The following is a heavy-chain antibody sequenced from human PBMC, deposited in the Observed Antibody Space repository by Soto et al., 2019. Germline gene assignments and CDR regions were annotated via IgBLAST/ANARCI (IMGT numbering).Heavy chain of an antibody. J-gene: IGHJ5*02. CDR1: GYTFISYS. Sequence: QVQLVQSGAEEKKPGASVKVSCKVSGYTFISYSMHWVRQAPGQRLEWMGWINVGNGNTKYSQKIQGRVTITIDTSASTGSMELSSLRSEDTALYYCARERWASGSRWSDPWGQGTLVTVSS. V-gene: IGHV1-3*05. D-gene: IGHD6-19*01. CDR2: INVGNGNT. CDR3: ARERWASGSRWSDP.